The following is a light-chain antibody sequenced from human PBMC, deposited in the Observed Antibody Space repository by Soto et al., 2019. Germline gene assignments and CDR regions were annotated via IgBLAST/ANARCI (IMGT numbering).Light chain of an antibody. CDR1: SSDVGGYNY. Sequence: QSVLTQPASESGSPGQSITISCTGTSSDVGGYNYVSWYQHHPGKAPKLLIYDVSNRPSGISNRFSGSKSDNTASLTISGLQPEEEADYYCSSYTTSNTRQIVFGTGTKVTVL. V-gene: IGLV2-14*03. J-gene: IGLJ1*01. CDR2: DVS. CDR3: SSYTTSNTRQIV.